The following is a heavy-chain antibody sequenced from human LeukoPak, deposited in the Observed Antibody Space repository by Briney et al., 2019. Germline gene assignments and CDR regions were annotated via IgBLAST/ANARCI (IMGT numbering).Heavy chain of an antibody. CDR1: GFTFSSYA. D-gene: IGHD2/OR15-2a*01. J-gene: IGHJ4*02. V-gene: IGHV4-34*01. CDR2: INHSGST. CDR3: ARGNSSPNGLYFDY. Sequence: GSLSLSCAASGFTFSSYAMSWIRQPPGKGLEWIGEINHSGSTNYNPSLKSRVTISVDTSKNQFSLKLSSVTAADTAVYYCARGNSSPNGLYFDYWGQGTLVTVSS.